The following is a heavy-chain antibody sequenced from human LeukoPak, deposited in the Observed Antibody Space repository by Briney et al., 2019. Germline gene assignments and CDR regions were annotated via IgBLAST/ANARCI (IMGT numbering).Heavy chain of an antibody. CDR3: ARARLEVVITTFGY. J-gene: IGHJ4*02. D-gene: IGHD3-22*01. CDR2: INPNSGGT. V-gene: IGHV1-2*02. Sequence: ASVKVSCKASGYTFTGYYMHWVRQAPGQGLEWMGWINPNSGGTNYAQKFQGRVTMTRDTSISTAYMELSRLRSDDTAVYYCARARLEVVITTFGYWGQGTLVTVSS. CDR1: GYTFTGYY.